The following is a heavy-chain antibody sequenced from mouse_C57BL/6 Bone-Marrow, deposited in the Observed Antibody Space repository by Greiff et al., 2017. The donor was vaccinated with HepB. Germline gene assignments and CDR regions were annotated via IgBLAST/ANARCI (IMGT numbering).Heavy chain of an antibody. CDR2: IWRGGST. D-gene: IGHD1-1*01. CDR1: GFSLTSYG. V-gene: IGHV2-5*01. Sequence: VKLEESGPGLVQPSQSLSITCTVSGFSLTSYGVHWVRQSPGKGLEWLGVIWRGGSTDYNAAFMSRLSSTKDNSKSQVFFKMNSLQADDTAIYYCAKGTTVVANWYFDVWGTGTTVTVSS. J-gene: IGHJ1*03. CDR3: AKGTTVVANWYFDV.